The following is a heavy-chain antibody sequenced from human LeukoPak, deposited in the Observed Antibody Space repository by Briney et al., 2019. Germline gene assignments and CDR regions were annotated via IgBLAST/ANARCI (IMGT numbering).Heavy chain of an antibody. J-gene: IGHJ4*02. CDR3: ARELLFGRRLGGGFDY. D-gene: IGHD3-10*01. Sequence: NSSETLSLTCTVSGGSISSYYWSRIRQPPGKGLEWIGYIYYSGSTNYNPSLKSRVTISVDTSKNQFSLKLSSVTAADTAVYYCARELLFGRRLGGGFDYWGQGTLVTVSS. CDR1: GGSISSYY. V-gene: IGHV4-59*12. CDR2: IYYSGST.